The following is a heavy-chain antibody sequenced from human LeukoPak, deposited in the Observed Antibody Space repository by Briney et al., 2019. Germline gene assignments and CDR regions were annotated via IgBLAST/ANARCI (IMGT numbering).Heavy chain of an antibody. V-gene: IGHV4-39*07. CDR2: IYYSGST. J-gene: IGHJ3*02. Sequence: SETLSLTCTVSGGSISSSSYYWGWIRQPPGKGLEWIGSIYYSGSTYYNPSLKSRVSISVDTSKNQFSLKLSSVTAADTAVYYCARDFRGSVDAFDIWGQGTMVAVSS. CDR1: GGSISSSSYY. CDR3: ARDFRGSVDAFDI.